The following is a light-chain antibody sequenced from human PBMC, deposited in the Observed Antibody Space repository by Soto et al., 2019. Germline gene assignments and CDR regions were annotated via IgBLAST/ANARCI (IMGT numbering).Light chain of an antibody. CDR3: QQYNNWPWT. CDR2: GAS. Sequence: DIVMTQSPATLSVSPGGRATLTCRASQSISGTLAWYQQKPGQAPRLLIHGASTRATGFPARFSGSGSGTDFTLTISSLQSEDFAVYYCQQYNNWPWTFGQGTKVDIK. V-gene: IGKV3-15*01. J-gene: IGKJ1*01. CDR1: QSISGT.